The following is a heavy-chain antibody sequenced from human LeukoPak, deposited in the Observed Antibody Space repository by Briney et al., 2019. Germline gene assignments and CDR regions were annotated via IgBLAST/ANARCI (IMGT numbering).Heavy chain of an antibody. J-gene: IGHJ5*02. Sequence: GASVKVSCKASGGTFSSYAISWVRQAPGQGLEWMGGIIPIFGTANYAQKFQGRVTITADESTSTAYMELSSLRSEDTAVYYCASGSSGYYYGWFDPWGQGTLVTVSS. V-gene: IGHV1-69*13. CDR1: GGTFSSYA. CDR3: ASGSSGYYYGWFDP. CDR2: IIPIFGTA. D-gene: IGHD3-22*01.